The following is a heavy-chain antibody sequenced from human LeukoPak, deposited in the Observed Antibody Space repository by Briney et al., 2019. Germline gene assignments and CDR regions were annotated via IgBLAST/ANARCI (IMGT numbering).Heavy chain of an antibody. CDR2: ISAYNGNT. CDR1: GYTFPSYG. CDR3: ASLYCGGDCYSGWSGYFDY. Sequence: ASVKVSCKASGYTFPSYGISWVRQAPGQGLEWMGWISAYNGNTNYAQKFQGRVTMTTDTSTSTAYMELRSLRSDDTAVYYCASLYCGGDCYSGWSGYFDYWGQGTLVTVSS. J-gene: IGHJ4*02. D-gene: IGHD2-21*02. V-gene: IGHV1-18*01.